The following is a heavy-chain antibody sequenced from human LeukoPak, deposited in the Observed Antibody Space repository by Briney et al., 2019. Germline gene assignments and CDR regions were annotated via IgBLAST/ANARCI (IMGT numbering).Heavy chain of an antibody. V-gene: IGHV3-30*02. D-gene: IGHD4-23*01. J-gene: IGHJ4*02. CDR1: GFTFSSYG. CDR3: AKALGPYGGNSISPSE. CDR2: IRYDGSNK. Sequence: PGGSLRLSCAASGFTFSSYGMHWVRQAPGKGLEWVAFIRYDGSNKYYADSVEGRFTISRDNSKNTLYPQMNSLRAEDTAVYYCAKALGPYGGNSISPSEWGQGTLVTVSS.